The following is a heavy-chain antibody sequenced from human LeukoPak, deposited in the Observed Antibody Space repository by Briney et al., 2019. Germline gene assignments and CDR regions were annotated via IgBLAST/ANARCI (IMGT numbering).Heavy chain of an antibody. D-gene: IGHD7-27*01. CDR1: GFTFSSYG. V-gene: IGHV3-33*01. CDR2: IWYDGSNK. CDR3: ARGNWGSAYWFDP. J-gene: IGHJ5*02. Sequence: GGSLRLSCAASGFTFSSYGMHWVRQAPDKGLEWVAVIWYDGSNKYYADSVKGRFTISRDNSKNTLYLQMNSLRAEDTAVYYCARGNWGSAYWFDPWGQGTLVTVSS.